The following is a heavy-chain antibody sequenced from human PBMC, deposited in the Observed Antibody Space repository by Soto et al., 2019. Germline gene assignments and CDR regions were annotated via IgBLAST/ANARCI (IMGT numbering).Heavy chain of an antibody. V-gene: IGHV3-48*01. J-gene: IGHJ3*02. CDR2: ISSSSSTI. D-gene: IGHD2-2*01. CDR3: AIFHDVVVPAGDAFDI. CDR1: GFTFSSYS. Sequence: GGSLRLSCAASGFTFSSYSMNWVRQAPGKGLEWVSYISSSSSTIYYADSVKGRFTISRDNAKNSLYLQMNSLRAEDTAVYYCAIFHDVVVPAGDAFDIWGQGTMVTVSS.